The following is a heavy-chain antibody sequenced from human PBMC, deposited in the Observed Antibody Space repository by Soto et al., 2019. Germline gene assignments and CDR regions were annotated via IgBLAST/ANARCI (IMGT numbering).Heavy chain of an antibody. Sequence: ASVKVSCKASGYTFTSYGISWVRQAPGQGLEWMGWISAYNGNTNYAQKLQGRVTITRDTSASTAYMELSSLRSEDTAVYYCARVYCSSTSCYYYYGMDVWGQGTTVTVSS. CDR2: ISAYNGNT. V-gene: IGHV1-18*01. D-gene: IGHD2-2*01. J-gene: IGHJ6*02. CDR1: GYTFTSYG. CDR3: ARVYCSSTSCYYYYGMDV.